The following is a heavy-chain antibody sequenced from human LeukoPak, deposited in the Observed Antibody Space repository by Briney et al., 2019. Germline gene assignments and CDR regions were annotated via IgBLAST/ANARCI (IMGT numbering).Heavy chain of an antibody. CDR1: GFTFSSYA. J-gene: IGHJ4*02. D-gene: IGHD5-12*01. V-gene: IGHV3-30*04. CDR3: ARARPSMWIDY. Sequence: GGSLRLSCAASGFTFSSYAMYWVRQAPGKGLEWVAVISYDGSDKFYAGSVKGRFTISRDSSKNTLYLQMNSLRPEDTAVYYCARARPSMWIDYWGQGTLVTVSS. CDR2: ISYDGSDK.